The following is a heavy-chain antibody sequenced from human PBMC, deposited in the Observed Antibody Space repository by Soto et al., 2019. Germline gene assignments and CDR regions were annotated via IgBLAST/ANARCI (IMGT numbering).Heavy chain of an antibody. D-gene: IGHD5-18*01. Sequence: LSLTCTVSGGSISSSSYYWGWIRQPPGKGLEWIGYIYYSGSTNYNPSLKSRVTMSIDTSKNQFSLKLTSVTAADTAVYYCATYDVDTAMDHWGQGTLVTVSS. CDR3: ATYDVDTAMDH. J-gene: IGHJ4*02. CDR1: GGSISSSSYY. CDR2: IYYSGST. V-gene: IGHV4-61*05.